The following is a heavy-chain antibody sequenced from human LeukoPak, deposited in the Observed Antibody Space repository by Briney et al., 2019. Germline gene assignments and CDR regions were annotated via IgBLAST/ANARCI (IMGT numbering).Heavy chain of an antibody. D-gene: IGHD3-16*02. V-gene: IGHV3-11*01. CDR2: ISGGGSTK. Sequence: PGGSLRLSCAASRFTFSDYYMSWIRQAPGKGLEWVSCISGGGSTKYYADSVKGRFTVSRDNAKNSLYLQMNSLRAEDTAVYYCARVWELSYDYWGQGTLVTVSS. CDR1: RFTFSDYY. CDR3: ARVWELSYDY. J-gene: IGHJ4*02.